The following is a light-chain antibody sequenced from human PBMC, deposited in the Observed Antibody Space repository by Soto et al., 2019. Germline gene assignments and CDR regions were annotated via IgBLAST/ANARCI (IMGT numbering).Light chain of an antibody. Sequence: QLVLTQPPSVSGAPGQRVTIPCTGSSSNIGAGFDVHWYQRLPGTAPRLLICRNSDRPSGVPDRFSGSRSGASASLAITGLQAEDEADYYCQSYDRSLSGFYVFGTGTKVTVL. J-gene: IGLJ1*01. CDR1: SSNIGAGFD. CDR2: RNS. CDR3: QSYDRSLSGFYV. V-gene: IGLV1-40*01.